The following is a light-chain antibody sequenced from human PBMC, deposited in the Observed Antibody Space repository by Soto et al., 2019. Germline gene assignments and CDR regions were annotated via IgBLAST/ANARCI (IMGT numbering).Light chain of an antibody. J-gene: IGLJ1*01. V-gene: IGLV2-14*03. Sequence: QSVLTQPASVSGSPGQSITISCTGTNSDIGGYKYVSWYQQHPGKAPKLLIYDVSHRPSGVSNRFSGSKSGNTASLTISRLQTEDEADYYCSSYTNSNSYVFGTGTKLTVL. CDR3: SSYTNSNSYV. CDR1: NSDIGGYKY. CDR2: DVS.